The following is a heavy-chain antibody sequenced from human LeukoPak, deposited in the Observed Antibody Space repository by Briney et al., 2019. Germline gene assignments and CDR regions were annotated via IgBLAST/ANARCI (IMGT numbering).Heavy chain of an antibody. CDR2: ISPIFGTA. CDR3: ARDEPHYGSGSYRPFDY. Sequence: SVKVSCKASGGTFSSYAISWVRQAPGQGLEWVGGISPIFGTANYAQKFQGRVTITADESTSTAYMELSSLRSEDTAVYYCARDEPHYGSGSYRPFDYWGQGTLVTVSS. J-gene: IGHJ4*02. CDR1: GGTFSSYA. V-gene: IGHV1-69*13. D-gene: IGHD3-10*01.